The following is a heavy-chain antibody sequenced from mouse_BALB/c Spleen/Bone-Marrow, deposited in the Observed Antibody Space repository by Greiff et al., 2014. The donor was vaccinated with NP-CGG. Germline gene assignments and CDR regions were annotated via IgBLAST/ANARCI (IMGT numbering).Heavy chain of an antibody. V-gene: IGHV2-9*02. D-gene: IGHD2-1*01. CDR1: GFSLTSYG. CDR3: ARGYGNLAMDY. J-gene: IGHJ4*01. Sequence: QVHVKQSGPGLVAPSQSLSITCTVSGFSLTSYGVHWVRQPPGKGLEWLGVIWAGGSTNYNSALMSRLSISKDKSKSQVFLKMNSLQTDDTAMYYCARGYGNLAMDYWGQGTSVTVSS. CDR2: IWAGGST.